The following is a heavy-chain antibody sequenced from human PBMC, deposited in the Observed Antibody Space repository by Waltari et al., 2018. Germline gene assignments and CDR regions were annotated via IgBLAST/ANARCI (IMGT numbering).Heavy chain of an antibody. J-gene: IGHJ4*02. CDR2: IYFSGST. CDR3: ARFSTVTTNFDY. CDR1: YY. Sequence: YYWSWIRQPPGKGLEWIGYIYFSGSTNYNPSLKRRVTISIDTSKNHFSPRLSSVTAADTAVYYCARFSTVTTNFDYWGQGTLVSVSS. D-gene: IGHD4-17*01. V-gene: IGHV4-61*03.